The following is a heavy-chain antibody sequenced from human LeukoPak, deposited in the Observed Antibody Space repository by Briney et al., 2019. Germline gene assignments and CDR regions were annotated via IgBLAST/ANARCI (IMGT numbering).Heavy chain of an antibody. CDR2: IIPIFGTA. CDR1: GGTFSSYA. V-gene: IGHV1-69*13. J-gene: IGHJ6*02. D-gene: IGHD3-16*02. Sequence: SVKVSCTASGGTFSSYAISWVRQAPGQGLEWMGGIIPIFGTANYAQKFQGRVTITADESTSTAYMELSSLRSEDTAVYYCARVTSLGRLGELSARYYYYGMDVWGQGTTVTVSS. CDR3: ARVTSLGRLGELSARYYYYGMDV.